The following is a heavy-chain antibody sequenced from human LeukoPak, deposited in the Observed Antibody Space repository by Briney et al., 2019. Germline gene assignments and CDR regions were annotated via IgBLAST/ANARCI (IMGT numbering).Heavy chain of an antibody. J-gene: IGHJ4*02. Sequence: GGSLRLSCAASGFTFSSYAMHWVRQAPGKGLEWVAVISYDGSNKYYADSVKGRFTISRDNAKNSLYLQMNSLRAEDTALYYCARAKSGSYYFDYWGQGTLVTVSS. CDR1: GFTFSSYA. V-gene: IGHV3-30*04. CDR3: ARAKSGSYYFDY. CDR2: ISYDGSNK. D-gene: IGHD1-26*01.